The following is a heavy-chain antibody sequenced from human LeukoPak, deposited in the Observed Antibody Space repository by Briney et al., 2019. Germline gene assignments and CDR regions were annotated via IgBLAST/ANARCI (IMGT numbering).Heavy chain of an antibody. CDR3: AKGIESSGSYYTGFDY. Sequence: GGSLRLSCAASGFTFSSYAMSWVRQAPGKGLEWFSGISGSGGSTYYADSVEGRFTISRDNSKTTLYLQMNSLRAEDTAVYYCAKGIESSGSYYTGFDYWGQGTLVTVSS. CDR2: ISGSGGST. CDR1: GFTFSSYA. D-gene: IGHD1-26*01. V-gene: IGHV3-23*01. J-gene: IGHJ4*02.